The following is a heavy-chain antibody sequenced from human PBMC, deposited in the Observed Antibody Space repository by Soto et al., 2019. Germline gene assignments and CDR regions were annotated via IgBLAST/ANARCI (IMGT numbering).Heavy chain of an antibody. Sequence: EVQLLESGGGLVQPGGSLRLSCGASGFTFSDNAMTWVRQAPGKGLEWVSSISDDGDSTYYADSVKGRFTISRDNSKNTLFLQTSSLGAEDTAGYYCAKSLSTAVNYGLDIWGPGTSVTVSS. J-gene: IGHJ6*02. CDR1: GFTFSDNA. V-gene: IGHV3-23*01. CDR2: ISDDGDST. CDR3: AKSLSTAVNYGLDI. D-gene: IGHD2-2*01.